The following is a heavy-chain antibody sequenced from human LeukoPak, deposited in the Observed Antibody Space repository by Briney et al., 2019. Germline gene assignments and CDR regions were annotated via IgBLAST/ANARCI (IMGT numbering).Heavy chain of an antibody. Sequence: GGSLRLSCAAYGFTFSSYAMHWVRQAPGKGLEWVAVISYDGSNKKYADSVKGRFTISRDNSKNTLYLQMNSLRAEDTAVYYCAKVKNSGYFDYWGQGTLVTVSS. CDR3: AKVKNSGYFDY. V-gene: IGHV3-30*04. D-gene: IGHD6-19*01. J-gene: IGHJ4*02. CDR1: GFTFSSYA. CDR2: ISYDGSNK.